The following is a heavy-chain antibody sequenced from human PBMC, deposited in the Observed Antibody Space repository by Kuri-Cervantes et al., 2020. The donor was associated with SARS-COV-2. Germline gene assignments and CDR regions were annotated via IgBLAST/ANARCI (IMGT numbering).Heavy chain of an antibody. Sequence: GGSLRLSCAASGFTFSSYAMSWVRQAPGKGLEWVANIKQDGSEKYYVDSVKGRFTISRDNAKNSLYLQMNSLRAEDTAVYYCARDGDYSNYGMYYFDYWGQGTLVTSPQ. V-gene: IGHV3-7*01. D-gene: IGHD4-11*01. CDR1: GFTFSSYA. CDR2: IKQDGSEK. CDR3: ARDGDYSNYGMYYFDY. J-gene: IGHJ4*02.